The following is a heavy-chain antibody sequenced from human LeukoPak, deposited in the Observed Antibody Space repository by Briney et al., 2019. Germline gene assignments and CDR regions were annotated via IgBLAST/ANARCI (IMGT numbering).Heavy chain of an antibody. CDR3: ARSIPYGTAWYGRSDY. CDR2: IKPDGTTK. Sequence: GGSLRLSCAASGFPFSSYSMTWVRQAPGKGLEWVANIKPDGTTKFYVDSVKGRFTISRDNALNSLYLQMNSLRAEDTAIYYCARSIPYGTAWYGRSDYWGQGTLVTVSS. J-gene: IGHJ4*02. D-gene: IGHD2-21*01. CDR1: GFPFSSYS. V-gene: IGHV3-7*03.